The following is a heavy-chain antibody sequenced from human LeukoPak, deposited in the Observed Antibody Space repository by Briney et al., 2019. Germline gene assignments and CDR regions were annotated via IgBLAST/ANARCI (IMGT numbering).Heavy chain of an antibody. V-gene: IGHV4-4*07. D-gene: IGHD4-23*01. CDR3: ARADYGGNFRYYYYYYMDV. CDR1: GGSISSYY. Sequence: SETLSLTCTVSGGSISSYYWSWIRQPAGKGLEWIGRIYTSGSTNYNPSLKSRVTMSVDTSKNQFSLKLSSVTAADTAVYYCARADYGGNFRYYYYYYMDVWGKGTTVTVSS. CDR2: IYTSGST. J-gene: IGHJ6*03.